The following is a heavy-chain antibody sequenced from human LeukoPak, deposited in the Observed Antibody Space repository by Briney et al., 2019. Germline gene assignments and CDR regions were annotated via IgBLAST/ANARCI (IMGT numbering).Heavy chain of an antibody. J-gene: IGHJ5*02. CDR3: ARVRPYYYDSSGYPNWFDP. CDR1: GGSISSGGYY. D-gene: IGHD3-22*01. Sequence: SETLSLTCTVSGGSISSGGYYWSWIRQHPGKGLEWIGYIYYSGSTYYNPSLKSRVTISVDTSKNQFSLKLSSVTAADTAVYYCARVRPYYYDSSGYPNWFDPWGQGTLVTVSS. CDR2: IYYSGST. V-gene: IGHV4-31*03.